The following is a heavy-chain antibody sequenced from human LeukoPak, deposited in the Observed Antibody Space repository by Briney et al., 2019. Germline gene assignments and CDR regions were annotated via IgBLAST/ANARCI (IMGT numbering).Heavy chain of an antibody. CDR2: IIPILGIA. Sequence: ASVKVSCKASGGTFSSYAISWVRQAPGQGLEWMGRIIPILGIANYAQKFQGRVTITADKSTSTAYMELSSLRSEDTAVYYCARVFGDIVATIGNNWLDPWGQGTLVTVSS. J-gene: IGHJ5*02. V-gene: IGHV1-69*04. D-gene: IGHD5-12*01. CDR1: GGTFSSYA. CDR3: ARVFGDIVATIGNNWLDP.